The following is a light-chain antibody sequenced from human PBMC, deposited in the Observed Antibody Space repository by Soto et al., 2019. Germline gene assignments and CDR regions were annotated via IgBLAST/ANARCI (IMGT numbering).Light chain of an antibody. CDR2: GTL. V-gene: IGKV1-6*01. CDR1: QDIRTE. Sequence: AIQMTQSPSSLSASVGDRVTITCRASQDIRTELGWYQQKPGKAPRLLIYGTLRLQSGVPSRFSGSGSGTDFTLTISSLQPDDFATYYCLQDFKYPRTFGQGTKVEVK. J-gene: IGKJ1*01. CDR3: LQDFKYPRT.